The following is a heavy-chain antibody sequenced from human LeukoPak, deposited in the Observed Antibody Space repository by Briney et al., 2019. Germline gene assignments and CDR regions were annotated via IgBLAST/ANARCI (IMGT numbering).Heavy chain of an antibody. Sequence: GGSLRLSCAASGFTFSDYYMSWIRQAPGKGLEWVSYISSSGSTIYYADSVKGRFTISRDNSKNTLYLQMNSLRAEDTAVYYCARGEPYYDILTGYGSGMDVWGQGTTVTVSS. V-gene: IGHV3-11*04. D-gene: IGHD3-9*01. CDR2: ISSSGSTI. CDR1: GFTFSDYY. CDR3: ARGEPYYDILTGYGSGMDV. J-gene: IGHJ6*02.